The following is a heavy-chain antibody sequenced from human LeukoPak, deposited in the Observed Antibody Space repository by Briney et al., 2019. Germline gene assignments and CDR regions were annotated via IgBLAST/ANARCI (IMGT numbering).Heavy chain of an antibody. D-gene: IGHD6-13*01. CDR3: VRFALTSSLDN. J-gene: IGHJ4*02. CDR2: IHPCYSDD. CDR1: GNKLTNTL. Sequence: GESMEISWKISGNKLTNTLIGLVRQVPGRGVELMGLIHPCYSDDKYSPSFQGQVTLSVDASTSTAYLHLSGLRASDTAIYYCVRFALTSSLDNWGQGTLVTVSS. V-gene: IGHV5-51*01.